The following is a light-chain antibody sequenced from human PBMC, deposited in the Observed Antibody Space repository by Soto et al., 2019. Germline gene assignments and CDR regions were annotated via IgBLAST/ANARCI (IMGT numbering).Light chain of an antibody. CDR1: QSVSNNY. J-gene: IGKJ1*01. Sequence: EIVLMQSPGTLSLCSGERATLSCRASQSVSNNYFAWYQPKPGQAPRLLIYGASNRATGIPDRLSGGGSGTDFTLSIRRLEPEDSAVYYCQQYGTSGTFGQGTKVDI. CDR3: QQYGTSGT. CDR2: GAS. V-gene: IGKV3-20*01.